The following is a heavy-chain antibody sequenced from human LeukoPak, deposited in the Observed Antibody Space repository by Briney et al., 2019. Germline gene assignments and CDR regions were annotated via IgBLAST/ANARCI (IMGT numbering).Heavy chain of an antibody. CDR3: ARGRQEVSMIVVVMTAVAYYLDV. CDR2: INPSGRN. CDR1: GGTFSGYY. J-gene: IGHJ6*03. Sequence: SGTLSLTCAVSGGTFSGYYWTWIRQAPGKGLEWIGEINPSGRNSYNPSLKSRLTISVVASKNQFFLNLRSLTAADTAVYYCARGRQEVSMIVVVMTAVAYYLDVWGKGTTVTVS. V-gene: IGHV4-34*01. D-gene: IGHD3-22*01.